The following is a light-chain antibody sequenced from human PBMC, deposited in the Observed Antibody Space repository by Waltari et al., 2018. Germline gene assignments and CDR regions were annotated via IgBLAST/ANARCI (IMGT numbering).Light chain of an antibody. CDR2: DVS. J-gene: IGLJ1*01. Sequence: QSALTQPRSVSGSPGQSVTIPCTGTPRDVGGYHYVSWFQQHPGKAPKLIIYDVSERPSGVPDRFSGSKSDNTASLTISGLQAEDEADYYCCSYAGSYTYVFGSGTKVTVL. CDR1: PRDVGGYHY. V-gene: IGLV2-11*02. CDR3: CSYAGSYTYV.